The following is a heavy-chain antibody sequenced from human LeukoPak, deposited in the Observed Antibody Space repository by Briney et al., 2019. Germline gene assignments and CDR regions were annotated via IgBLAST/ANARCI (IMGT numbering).Heavy chain of an antibody. CDR3: ARGRYFDQSLSCSDS. Sequence: SVKVSCKASGGTFSSYAISWVRQAPAQGLEWMGRIIPIFGTANYAQKFQGRVTITTDESTSTAYMELSSLRSEATAVYYCARGRYFDQSLSCSDSWGQGTLVTVSS. J-gene: IGHJ4*02. D-gene: IGHD3-9*01. CDR1: GGTFSSYA. V-gene: IGHV1-69*05. CDR2: IIPIFGTA.